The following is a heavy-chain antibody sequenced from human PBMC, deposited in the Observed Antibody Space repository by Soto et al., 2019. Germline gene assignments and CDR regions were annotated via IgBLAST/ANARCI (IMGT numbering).Heavy chain of an antibody. J-gene: IGHJ5*02. CDR2: VCPGGRT. CDR1: GGSFNNYC. CDR3: ARGDYVHYDAYNWFDP. V-gene: IGHV4-34*02. Sequence: QVRLQQCGAGLVRPSETLSLTCAVYGGSFNNYCLSWIRQPPGKGLEWIGEVCPGGRTNYSPTLKIEVRIAEEGSKNQFSLRLTCVTVADTAVYYCARGDYVHYDAYNWFDPWGQGNLVIVAS. D-gene: IGHD3-10*02.